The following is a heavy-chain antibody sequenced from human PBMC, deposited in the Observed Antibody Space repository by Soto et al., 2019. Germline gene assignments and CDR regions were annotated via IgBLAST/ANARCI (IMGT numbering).Heavy chain of an antibody. D-gene: IGHD3-9*01. CDR3: AKDEYFDWLLLNYFDY. Sequence: GGSQRLSSTSSGFPFRSYAMSWVRQAPGKGLEWVSAISGSGGSTYYADSVKGRFTISRDNSKNTLYLQMNSLRAEDTAVYYCAKDEYFDWLLLNYFDYWGQGTLVTVSS. CDR1: GFPFRSYA. V-gene: IGHV3-23*01. CDR2: ISGSGGST. J-gene: IGHJ4*02.